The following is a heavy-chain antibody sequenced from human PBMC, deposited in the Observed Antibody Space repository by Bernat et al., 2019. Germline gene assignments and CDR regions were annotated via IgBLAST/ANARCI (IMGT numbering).Heavy chain of an antibody. CDR3: AKGLWGGDGAPDAFEI. Sequence: EVQLLESGGGLVQPGGSLRLSCAASGFTFSSYAMSWVRQAPGKGLEWVSAISGSGGSTYYADSVKGRFTISRDNSKNTLYLQMNSLRAEDTAVYYCAKGLWGGDGAPDAFEIWGQGTMVTVSS. J-gene: IGHJ3*02. V-gene: IGHV3-23*01. D-gene: IGHD4-17*01. CDR1: GFTFSSYA. CDR2: ISGSGGST.